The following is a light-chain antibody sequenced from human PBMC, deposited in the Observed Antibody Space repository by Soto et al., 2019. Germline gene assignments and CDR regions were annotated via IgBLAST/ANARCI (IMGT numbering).Light chain of an antibody. J-gene: IGLJ1*01. Sequence: QSALTQPASVSGSPGQSITISCTGTSSDVGDYNYASWYQQHPGKAPKLMIYDVSNRPSGVSNRFSGSKSGNTASLTISGLQAEDEADYYCSSYTSSNTLAVFGAGTKVTVL. CDR3: SSYTSSNTLAV. CDR1: SSDVGDYNY. V-gene: IGLV2-14*01. CDR2: DVS.